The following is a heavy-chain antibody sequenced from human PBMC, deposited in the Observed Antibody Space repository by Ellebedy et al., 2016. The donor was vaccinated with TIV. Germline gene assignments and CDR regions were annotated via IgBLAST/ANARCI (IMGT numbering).Heavy chain of an antibody. D-gene: IGHD3-22*01. CDR2: MTSSSTYI. Sequence: PSETLSLSCAASGFTVTTNYMNWVRQAPGKGLEWVSSMTSSSTYIIYADSVKGRFTMSRDNAKNSVYLEMNSLRAEDTAMYYCARGRYYDSSLTIGYWGQGTLVTVSS. CDR3: ARGRYYDSSLTIGY. J-gene: IGHJ4*02. V-gene: IGHV3-21*01. CDR1: GFTVTTNY.